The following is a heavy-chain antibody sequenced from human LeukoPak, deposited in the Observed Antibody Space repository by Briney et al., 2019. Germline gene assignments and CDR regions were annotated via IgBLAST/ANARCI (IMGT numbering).Heavy chain of an antibody. J-gene: IGHJ4*02. V-gene: IGHV4-59*12. Sequence: SETLSLTCTVSGGSISIYYWSWIRQPPGKGLEWVGYIYYSGTTKYNPSLKSRVTISVDTSKNQFSLKLSSVTAADTAVYYCARGPRGPATEYYFDYWGQGTLVTVSS. D-gene: IGHD2-2*01. CDR3: ARGPRGPATEYYFDY. CDR1: GGSISIYY. CDR2: IYYSGTT.